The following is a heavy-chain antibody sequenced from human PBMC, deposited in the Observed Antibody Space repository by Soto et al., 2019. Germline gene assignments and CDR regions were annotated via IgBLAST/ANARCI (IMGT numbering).Heavy chain of an antibody. CDR1: GGSISSGGYY. Sequence: SETLSLTCTFSGGSISSGGYYWSWIRQHPGKGLEWIGYIYYSGSTYYNPSLKSRVTISVDTSKNQFSLKLSSVTAADTAVYYCARDLENYRYTWGYWGQGTLVTVSS. V-gene: IGHV4-31*03. CDR3: ARDLENYRYTWGY. D-gene: IGHD3-16*02. J-gene: IGHJ4*02. CDR2: IYYSGST.